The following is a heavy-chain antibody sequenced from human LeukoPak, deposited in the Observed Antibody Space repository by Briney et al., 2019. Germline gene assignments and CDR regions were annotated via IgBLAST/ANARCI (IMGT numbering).Heavy chain of an antibody. CDR2: IYYSGTT. CDR3: ATISSTWENCFDP. V-gene: IGHV4-38-2*02. CDR1: GYSISSGYY. D-gene: IGHD6-13*01. J-gene: IGHJ5*02. Sequence: SSETLSLTCTVSGYSISSGYYWGWIRQPPGKGLEWIGSIYYSGTTYYNPSLKSRVTISLDTSKNHFSLKLTSVTAADTAVYYCATISSTWENCFDPWGQGTLVTVSS.